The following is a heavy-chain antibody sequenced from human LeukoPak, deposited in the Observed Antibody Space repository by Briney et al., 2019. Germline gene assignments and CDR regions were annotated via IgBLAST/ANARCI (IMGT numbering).Heavy chain of an antibody. J-gene: IGHJ3*02. V-gene: IGHV5-51*01. CDR3: ARELKGYYDSSGSAFDI. CDR2: IYPGDSDT. Sequence: GESLKISCKGSGCSFTSYWIGWVRQMPGKGLEWLGIIYPGDSDTRSSPSFQGQVTISADKSISTAYLQWSSLKASDTAMYYCARELKGYYDSSGSAFDIWGQGTMVTVSS. CDR1: GCSFTSYW. D-gene: IGHD3-22*01.